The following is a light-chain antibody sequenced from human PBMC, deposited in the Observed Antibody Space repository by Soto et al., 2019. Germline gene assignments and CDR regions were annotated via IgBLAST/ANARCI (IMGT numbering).Light chain of an antibody. CDR3: ASWDDSLNGGV. Sequence: QSVLTQPPSVSGTPGHKVSISCSGSTSNLGGNTVNWYQQLPGTAPKLLIYTDYQRPSGVPDRFSGSKSGTSASLAISGLQSEDEADYYCASWDDSLNGGVFGGGTKLTVL. CDR1: TSNLGGNT. V-gene: IGLV1-44*01. J-gene: IGLJ3*02. CDR2: TDY.